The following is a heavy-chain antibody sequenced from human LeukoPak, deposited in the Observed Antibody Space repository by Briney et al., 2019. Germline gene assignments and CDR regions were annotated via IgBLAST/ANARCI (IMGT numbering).Heavy chain of an antibody. J-gene: IGHJ4*02. V-gene: IGHV1-18*01. Sequence: AAVKVSCKASGYIFTDYGISWVRQAPGQGLEWMGWISAFHGNTNYAQKLQGRVTMTTDTSTRTAYMELRGLRSDDTAVYYCARAGAAVTTHFDYWGQGTLVTVSS. D-gene: IGHD4-17*01. CDR2: ISAFHGNT. CDR3: ARAGAAVTTHFDY. CDR1: GYIFTDYG.